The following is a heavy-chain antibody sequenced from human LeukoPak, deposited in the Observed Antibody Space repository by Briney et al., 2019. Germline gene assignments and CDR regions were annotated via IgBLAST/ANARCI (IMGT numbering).Heavy chain of an antibody. V-gene: IGHV4-59*05. Sequence: PSETLSLTCTVSGGSISSYYWSWIRQPAGKGLEWIGSIYYSGSTYYNPSLKSRVTISVDTSKNQFSLKLSSVTAADTAVYYCARRVAAAGRDFDYWGQGTLVTVSS. CDR3: ARRVAAAGRDFDY. D-gene: IGHD6-13*01. CDR2: IYYSGST. CDR1: GGSISSYY. J-gene: IGHJ4*02.